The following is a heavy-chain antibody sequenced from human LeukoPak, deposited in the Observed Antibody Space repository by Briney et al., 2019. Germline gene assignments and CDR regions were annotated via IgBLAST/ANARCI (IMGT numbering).Heavy chain of an antibody. CDR3: ARALNPLPGTYYFDY. CDR2: IYISGST. Sequence: PSETLSLTCTVSSASINSHFWSWIRQPAGKGLEWIGRIYISGSTNYNSSLQSRLTMSVDTSKNQFSLKLTSVTAADTAVYYCARALNPLPGTYYFDYWGQGTLVTVSS. J-gene: IGHJ4*02. V-gene: IGHV4-4*07. D-gene: IGHD2-15*01. CDR1: SASINSHF.